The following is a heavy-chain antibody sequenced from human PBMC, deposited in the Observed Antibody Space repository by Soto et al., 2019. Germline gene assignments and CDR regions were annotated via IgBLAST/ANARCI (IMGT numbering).Heavy chain of an antibody. Sequence: QITLKESGPTLVKPTQTLTLTCTFSGFSLSTSGVGVGWIRQPPGKALEWLALIYCDDDKRYSPSLKSRLTITKDTSKNQVVLTMTNMDPVDTATYYCALEHEGSHDFDYWGQGTLVTVSS. V-gene: IGHV2-5*02. CDR2: IYCDDDK. CDR3: ALEHEGSHDFDY. CDR1: GFSLSTSGVG. J-gene: IGHJ4*02. D-gene: IGHD2-15*01.